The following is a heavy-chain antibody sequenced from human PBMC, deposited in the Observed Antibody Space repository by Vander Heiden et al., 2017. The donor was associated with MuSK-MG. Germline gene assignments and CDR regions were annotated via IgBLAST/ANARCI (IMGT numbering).Heavy chain of an antibody. CDR3: ARGGRYCSGGSCRLRRPVWFDP. Sequence: QVQLQESGPGLVKPSEPLSLTCTVSGGSIRSYYWNWIRQLPGKGLEWIGYIYYSGSTNYNPSLKSRVTISVDTSKNQFSLKLSSVTAADTAVYYCARGGRYCSGGSCRLRRPVWFDPWGQGTLVTVSS. J-gene: IGHJ5*02. CDR1: GGSIRSYY. D-gene: IGHD2-15*01. CDR2: IYYSGST. V-gene: IGHV4-59*01.